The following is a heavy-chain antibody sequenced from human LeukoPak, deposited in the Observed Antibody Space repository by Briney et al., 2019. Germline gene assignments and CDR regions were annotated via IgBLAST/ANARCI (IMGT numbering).Heavy chain of an antibody. CDR1: GGSIRNNY. CDR2: IDHSGGT. V-gene: IGHV4-59*04. J-gene: IGHJ5*02. CDR3: AMVLWQSGRPGP. D-gene: IGHD4/OR15-4a*01. Sequence: SETLSLTCTVAGGSIRNNYWSWIRQSPGKGLEWIGDIDHSGGTSYNPALRSRVTMSIDPSRNQFYLKINSVTASDTAVYYCAMVLWQSGRPGPWDQGSLVTVSS.